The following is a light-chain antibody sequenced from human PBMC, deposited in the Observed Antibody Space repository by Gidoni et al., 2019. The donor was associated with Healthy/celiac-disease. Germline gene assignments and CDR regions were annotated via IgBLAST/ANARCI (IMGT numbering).Light chain of an antibody. CDR1: SSDLGGYNY. CDR2: EVS. CDR3: RSYTSSSRV. J-gene: IGLJ2*01. Sequence: QSAPTQPAAVSGSPGQSITISCTGTSSDLGGYNYVSWYQQHPGTAPKLMIYEVSNRPSGVSNRFSGSKSCNTASLTISGLQAEDEADYYCRSYTSSSRVFGGGTKLTVL. V-gene: IGLV2-14*01.